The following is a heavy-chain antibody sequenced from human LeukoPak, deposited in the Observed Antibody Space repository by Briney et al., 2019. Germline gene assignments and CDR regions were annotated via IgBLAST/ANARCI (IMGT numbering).Heavy chain of an antibody. CDR2: ITPYNGDT. CDR1: VYTFITYG. V-gene: IGHV1-18*01. D-gene: IGHD1-26*01. J-gene: IGHJ4*02. Sequence: GASVTVSYKASVYTFITYGITWVRQAPGQGLEWMGWITPYNGDTNYAQNLQDRVTMTTDTSTSTAYMELRSLRSDDTAVYFCARVAGVSYNYFDSWGQGTLVTVSS. CDR3: ARVAGVSYNYFDS.